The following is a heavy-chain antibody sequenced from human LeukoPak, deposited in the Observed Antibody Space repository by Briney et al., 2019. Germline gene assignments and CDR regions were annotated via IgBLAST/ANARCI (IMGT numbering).Heavy chain of an antibody. Sequence: SETLSLTCTVSGGSISNYWSWIRQPPGKGLKWIGNIYYSGYTTYSPSLRSRVTISVDTSKNQFSLKLSSVTAADTAVYYCARGVVIAPQTFDYWGQGTLVTVSS. CDR2: IYYSGYT. J-gene: IGHJ4*02. V-gene: IGHV4-59*01. CDR1: GGSISNY. CDR3: ARGVVIAPQTFDY. D-gene: IGHD2-21*01.